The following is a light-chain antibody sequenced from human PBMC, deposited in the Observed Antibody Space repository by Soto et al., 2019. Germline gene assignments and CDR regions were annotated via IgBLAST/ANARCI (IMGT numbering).Light chain of an antibody. Sequence: QPALTQPASVSGSPGQSITISCTGTSSDVGGYNYVSWYQQHPGKAPKLMIYDVSNRPSGVSTRFSGSKSGNTASLTISGLQAEDEADYYCSSYTTSGTPYVFGTGTKVTV. CDR2: DVS. V-gene: IGLV2-14*01. J-gene: IGLJ1*01. CDR3: SSYTTSGTPYV. CDR1: SSDVGGYNY.